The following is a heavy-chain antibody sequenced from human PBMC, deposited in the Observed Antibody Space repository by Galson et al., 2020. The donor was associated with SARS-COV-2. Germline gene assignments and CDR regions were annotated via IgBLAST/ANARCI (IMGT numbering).Heavy chain of an antibody. Sequence: NSGGSLRLSCAASGFTFSDYYMSWIRQAPGKGLEWVSYISSSGSTIYYADSVKGRFTISRDNAKNSLYLQMNSLRAEDTAVYYCARDIDGFHYYYMDVWGKGTTVTVSS. D-gene: IGHD3-16*02. CDR3: ARDIDGFHYYYMDV. V-gene: IGHV3-11*01. CDR2: ISSSGSTI. J-gene: IGHJ6*03. CDR1: GFTFSDYY.